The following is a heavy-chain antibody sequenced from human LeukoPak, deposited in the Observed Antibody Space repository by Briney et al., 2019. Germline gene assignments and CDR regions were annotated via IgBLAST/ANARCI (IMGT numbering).Heavy chain of an antibody. D-gene: IGHD3-9*01. CDR2: IFYSGTT. CDR1: GGSISTTSYY. V-gene: IGHV4-39*01. Sequence: SETLSLTCTVSGGSISTTSYYWDWVRQPPGKGLEWIGSIFYSGTTYYNPSLTSRLTMSVDTSKNQFSLELNSVTAADTAVYYCARHLRREVSTASHFDYWGQGTLVTVSS. J-gene: IGHJ4*02. CDR3: ARHLRREVSTASHFDY.